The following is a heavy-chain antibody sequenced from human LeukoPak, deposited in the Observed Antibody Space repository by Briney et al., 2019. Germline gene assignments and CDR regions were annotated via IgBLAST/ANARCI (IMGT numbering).Heavy chain of an antibody. J-gene: IGHJ4*02. CDR3: ARLINYYFDY. V-gene: IGHV4-39*01. Sequence: PSETLSLTCTVSGGSISSSGYYWGWIRQPPGKGLEWIGSIYYSGSTYYNPSLKSRVTISVDTSKNQFSLKLSSVTAADTAVYYCARLINYYFDYWGQGALVTVSS. CDR2: IYYSGST. CDR1: GGSISSSGYY. D-gene: IGHD3-10*01.